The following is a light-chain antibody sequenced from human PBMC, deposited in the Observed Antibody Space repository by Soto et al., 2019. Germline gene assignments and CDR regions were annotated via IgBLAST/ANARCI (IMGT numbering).Light chain of an antibody. CDR1: SSNIGSNT. CDR3: AAWDDSLNGHVV. CDR2: SNN. J-gene: IGLJ2*01. V-gene: IGLV1-44*01. Sequence: QSVLTQPPSASGTPGQRVTLSCSGSSSNIGSNTVNWYQQLPGTAPKLLSYSNNQRPSGVPDRFSGSKSGTSASLAISGLQSEDEADYYCAAWDDSLNGHVVFGGGTKVTVL.